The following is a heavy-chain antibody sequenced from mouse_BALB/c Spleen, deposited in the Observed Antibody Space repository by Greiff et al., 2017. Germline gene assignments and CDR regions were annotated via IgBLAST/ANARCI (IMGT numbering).Heavy chain of an antibody. Sequence: QVQLKQSAAELARPGASVKMSCKASGYTFTSYTMHWVKQRPGQGLEWIGYINPSSGYTEYNQKFKDKTTLTADKSSSTAYMQLSSLTSEDSAVYYCARSRGIITTRAMDYWGQGTSVTVSS. CDR1: GYTFTSYT. J-gene: IGHJ4*01. CDR2: INPSSGYT. CDR3: ARSRGIITTRAMDY. D-gene: IGHD1-2*01. V-gene: IGHV1-4*02.